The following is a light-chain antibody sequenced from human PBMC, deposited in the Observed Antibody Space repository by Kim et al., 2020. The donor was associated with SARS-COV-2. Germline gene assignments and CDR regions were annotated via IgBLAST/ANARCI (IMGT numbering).Light chain of an antibody. V-gene: IGKV1-33*01. J-gene: IGKJ1*01. Sequence: DIQMTQSPSSLSASVGDRVTITCQASQDISNYLSWYQQRPGQAPKLLIYDASSLQTGVPSRFSGSVSGTDFTFTINSLQPDDIATYYCQQFDSLPRTLGQGTKLEI. CDR3: QQFDSLPRT. CDR2: DAS. CDR1: QDISNY.